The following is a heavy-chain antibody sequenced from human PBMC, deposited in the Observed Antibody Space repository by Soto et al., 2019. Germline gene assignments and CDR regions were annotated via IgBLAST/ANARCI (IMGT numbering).Heavy chain of an antibody. Sequence: QVHLVQSGAEGNKPGASVKVSCKGSGYGFTTYGITWVRQAPGQGLEWMEWISANNGNTNYAQKVQGRVTVTRDTSTRTAYMELRSLRYDDTAVYYCARGRYGDYWGQGALVTVSS. CDR3: ARGRYGDY. V-gene: IGHV1-18*01. D-gene: IGHD1-1*01. J-gene: IGHJ4*02. CDR2: ISANNGNT. CDR1: GYGFTTYG.